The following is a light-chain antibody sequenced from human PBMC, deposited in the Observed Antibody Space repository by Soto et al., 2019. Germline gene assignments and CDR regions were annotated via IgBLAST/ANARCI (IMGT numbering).Light chain of an antibody. J-gene: IGLJ1*01. Sequence: QSVLTQPPSASGAPGQRVTVSCSGSNSNVGTSYVYWYRQLPGPAPTLLIYYNSPRPSGVPDRVSRSKSGTAASLAISGLRSEDEADYYCAAWDDSLNGYVFGTGTKVTVL. V-gene: IGLV1-47*02. CDR3: AAWDDSLNGYV. CDR2: YNS. CDR1: NSNVGTSY.